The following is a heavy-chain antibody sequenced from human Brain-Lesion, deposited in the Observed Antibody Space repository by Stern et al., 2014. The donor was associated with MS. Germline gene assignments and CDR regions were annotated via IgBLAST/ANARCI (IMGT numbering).Heavy chain of an antibody. CDR1: GYSFTGYW. D-gene: IGHD3-22*01. CDR3: ARHDSAGSILY. V-gene: IGHV5-10-1*01. Sequence: VQLVQSGAEVKRPGESLRISCKGSGYSFTGYWITWVRQMPGKGLERMGRTDPSESYVKYSPSFQGHVTISADKSISTAYLQWSSLKASDTAMYYCARHDSAGSILYWGQGTLVTVSS. CDR2: TDPSESYV. J-gene: IGHJ4*02.